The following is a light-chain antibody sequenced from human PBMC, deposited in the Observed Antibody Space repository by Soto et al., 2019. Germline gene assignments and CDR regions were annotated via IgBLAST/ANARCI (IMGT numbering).Light chain of an antibody. V-gene: IGKV3-15*01. Sequence: EIVLTQSPGALSLSPGERATLSCRASQSVSNNLAWHQQKPGQAPRILMYDASTRATGISARFSGSGSGTEFTLTISSLQSEDFAVYYCQQYHNWPITFGQGTRLEVK. J-gene: IGKJ5*01. CDR1: QSVSNN. CDR2: DAS. CDR3: QQYHNWPIT.